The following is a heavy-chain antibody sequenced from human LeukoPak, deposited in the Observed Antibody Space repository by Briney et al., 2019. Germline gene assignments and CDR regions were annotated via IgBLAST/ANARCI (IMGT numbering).Heavy chain of an antibody. V-gene: IGHV3-48*01. CDR2: ISSSSSTI. Sequence: GGSLRLSCAASGFTFSSYSMNWVRQAPGKGLEWVSYISSSSSTIYYADSVKGRFTISRDNAKNSLYLQMNSLRAEDTAVYYCAREYYDFWSGGRGNWFDPWGHGTLVTVSS. CDR3: AREYYDFWSGGRGNWFDP. CDR1: GFTFSSYS. J-gene: IGHJ5*02. D-gene: IGHD3-3*01.